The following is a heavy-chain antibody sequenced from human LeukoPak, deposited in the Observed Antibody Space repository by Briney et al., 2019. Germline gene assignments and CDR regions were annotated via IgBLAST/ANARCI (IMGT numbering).Heavy chain of an antibody. CDR1: GFTFSSYA. J-gene: IGHJ6*02. D-gene: IGHD3-10*01. CDR2: VTASAGNT. V-gene: IGHV3-23*01. CDR3: AKGDYYGSGSTFRNGMDV. Sequence: GGSLRLSCAASGFTFSSYAMSWVRQAPGKGLEWVSAVTASAGNTYYADSVKGRFTISRDNSKNTLYLQVNSLRAEDTAVYYCAKGDYYGSGSTFRNGMDVWGQGTTVTVSS.